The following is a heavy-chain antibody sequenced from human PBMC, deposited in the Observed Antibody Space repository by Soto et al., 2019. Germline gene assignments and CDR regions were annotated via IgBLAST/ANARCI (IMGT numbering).Heavy chain of an antibody. V-gene: IGHV3-53*01. D-gene: IGHD6-13*01. CDR2: IHRGGTT. Sequence: EVQLVESGGGLIQPGGSLRLSCAASGFTVSSNFMTWVRQAPGKGLEWVSNIHRGGTTYYPDAVRGRFRVSRDNSNNALFLQMNSLRVEDTSVYFWTRGAGNSWVYEYGMDVWGQGTAVTVSS. J-gene: IGHJ6*02. CDR1: GFTVSSNF. CDR3: TRGAGNSWVYEYGMDV.